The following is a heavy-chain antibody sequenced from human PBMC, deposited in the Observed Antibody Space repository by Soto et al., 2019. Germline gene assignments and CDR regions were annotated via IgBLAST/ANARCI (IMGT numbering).Heavy chain of an antibody. J-gene: IGHJ6*02. Sequence: SETLSLTCAVYGGSFSCYYWSWIRQPPGKGLEGIGEINHSGSTNYNPSLKSRVTISVDTSKNQFSLKLSSVTAADTAVYYCASLVXGIAAAGTPDYYYGMDVWGPGTTVTVSS. CDR2: INHSGST. CDR3: ASLVXGIAAAGTPDYYYGMDV. CDR1: GGSFSCYY. V-gene: IGHV4-34*01. D-gene: IGHD6-13*01.